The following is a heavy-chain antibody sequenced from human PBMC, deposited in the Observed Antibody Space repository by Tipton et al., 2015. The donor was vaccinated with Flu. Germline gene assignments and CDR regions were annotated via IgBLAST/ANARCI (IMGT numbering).Heavy chain of an antibody. CDR2: INHSGST. J-gene: IGHJ6*02. Sequence: TLSLTCAVYGGSFSGYYWSWIRQPPGKGLEWIGEINHSGSTNYNPSLKSRVTISVDTSKNQFSLKLSSVTAADTAVYYCARGGEVLRYFAWFLRGGMDVWGQGTPVTVSS. D-gene: IGHD3-9*01. CDR3: ARGGEVLRYFAWFLRGGMDV. CDR1: GGSFSGYY. V-gene: IGHV4-34*01.